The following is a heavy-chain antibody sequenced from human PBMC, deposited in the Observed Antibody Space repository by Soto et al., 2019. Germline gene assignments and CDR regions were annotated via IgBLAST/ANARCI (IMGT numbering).Heavy chain of an antibody. CDR1: GGTFSSYA. Sequence: ASVKVSCKASGGTFSSYAISWLRQAPGQGLEWMGGIIPIFGTANYAQKFQGRVTITADESTSTAYMELSSLRSEDTAVYYCARDQGSEQLVPDDAFDIWGQGTMVTVSS. V-gene: IGHV1-69*13. J-gene: IGHJ3*02. D-gene: IGHD6-13*01. CDR2: IIPIFGTA. CDR3: ARDQGSEQLVPDDAFDI.